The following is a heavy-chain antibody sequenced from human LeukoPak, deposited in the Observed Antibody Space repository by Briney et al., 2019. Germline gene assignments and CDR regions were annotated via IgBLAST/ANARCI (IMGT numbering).Heavy chain of an antibody. Sequence: SETLSLTCAVYGGSFSGYYWSWIRQPPGKGLEWIGEINHSESTNYNPPLKSRVTISVDTSKSQFSLKLSSVTAADTAVYYCARAQQLYYFDYWGQGTLVTVSS. J-gene: IGHJ4*02. D-gene: IGHD6-13*01. V-gene: IGHV4-34*01. CDR1: GGSFSGYY. CDR3: ARAQQLYYFDY. CDR2: INHSEST.